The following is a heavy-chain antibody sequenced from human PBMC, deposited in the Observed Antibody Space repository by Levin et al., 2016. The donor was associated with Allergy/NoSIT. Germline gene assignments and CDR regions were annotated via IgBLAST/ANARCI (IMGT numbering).Heavy chain of an antibody. CDR2: INPSGGST. D-gene: IGHD6-19*01. CDR3: AIAVAGYYGMDV. J-gene: IGHJ6*02. Sequence: ASVKVSCKASGYTFTSCYMHWVRQAPGQGLEWMGIINPSGGSTSYAQKFQGRVTMTRDTSTSTVYMELSSLRSEDTAVYYCAIAVAGYYGMDVWGQGTTVTVSS. CDR1: GYTFTSCY. V-gene: IGHV1-46*01.